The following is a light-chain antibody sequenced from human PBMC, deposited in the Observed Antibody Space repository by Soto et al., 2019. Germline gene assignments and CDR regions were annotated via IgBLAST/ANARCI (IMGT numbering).Light chain of an antibody. CDR3: QHINDYGYT. V-gene: IGKV1-5*01. Sequence: DIQVTQSPPTLSASVGDRVTITCRASQTISTWMAWYQQKPGKAPKLLVYDASTLQSGVASRFSGSGSGTDFTLTISSLQPEDFATYFCQHINDYGYTFGQGTRLEIK. J-gene: IGKJ5*01. CDR1: QTISTW. CDR2: DAS.